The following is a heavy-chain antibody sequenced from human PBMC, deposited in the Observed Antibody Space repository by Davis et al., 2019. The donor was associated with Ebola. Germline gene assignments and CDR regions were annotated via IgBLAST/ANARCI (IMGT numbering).Heavy chain of an antibody. Sequence: AASVKVSCKASGGTFSSYGISWVRQALGQGLEWMGWISAYNGNTNYAQKLQGRVTMTTDTSTSTAYMELRSLRSDDTAVYYCARRPTDYYGSGSYTHIFDYWGQGTLVTVSS. CDR1: GGTFSSYG. CDR3: ARRPTDYYGSGSYTHIFDY. J-gene: IGHJ4*02. D-gene: IGHD3-10*01. CDR2: ISAYNGNT. V-gene: IGHV1-18*01.